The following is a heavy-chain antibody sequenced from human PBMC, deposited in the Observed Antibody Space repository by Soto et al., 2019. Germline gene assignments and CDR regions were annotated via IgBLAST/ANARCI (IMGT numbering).Heavy chain of an antibody. D-gene: IGHD2-21*02. CDR2: IRTKGNDYGT. Sequence: EVQLVESGGGLVQPGGSLKLSCAASGFSFSDSAMHWVRQAPGKGLEWVGRIRTKGNDYGTRYAASVKGRFTLSRDDSQNTTFLQMNSLKMEDTAVYYCVRPESGAYCGGVCYLYSWFDPWGQGTLVTVSS. V-gene: IGHV3-73*02. J-gene: IGHJ5*02. CDR3: VRPESGAYCGGVCYLYSWFDP. CDR1: GFSFSDSA.